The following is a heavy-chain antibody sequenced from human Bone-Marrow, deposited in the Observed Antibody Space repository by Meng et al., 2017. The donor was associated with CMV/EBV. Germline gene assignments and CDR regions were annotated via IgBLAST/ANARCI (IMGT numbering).Heavy chain of an antibody. V-gene: IGHV3-11*01. D-gene: IGHD2-2*01. J-gene: IGHJ4*02. CDR3: ASTYCSSTSCWGHFDY. Sequence: GGSLRLSCAASGFTFSDYYMSWIRQAPGKGLEWVSYISSSGSTIYYADSVKGRFTISRDNAKNSLYLQMNSLRAEDTAVNYCASTYCSSTSCWGHFDYWDQRTLVTVSS. CDR2: ISSSGSTI. CDR1: GFTFSDYY.